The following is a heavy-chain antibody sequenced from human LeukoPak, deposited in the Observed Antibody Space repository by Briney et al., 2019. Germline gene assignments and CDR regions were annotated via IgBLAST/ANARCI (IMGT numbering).Heavy chain of an antibody. CDR3: ARDGGAAVFEVGAINFDY. J-gene: IGHJ4*02. V-gene: IGHV1-18*01. CDR2: ISAYNGNT. CDR1: GYTFTSYG. Sequence: ASVKVSCKASGYTFTSYGISWVRQAPGQGLEWMGWISAYNGNTNYAQKFQGRVTMTTDTSTSTAYMELRSLRSDDTAVYYCARDGGAAVFEVGAINFDYWGQGTLVTVSS. D-gene: IGHD1-26*01.